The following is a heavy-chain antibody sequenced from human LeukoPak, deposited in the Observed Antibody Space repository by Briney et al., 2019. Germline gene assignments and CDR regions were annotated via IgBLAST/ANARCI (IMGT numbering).Heavy chain of an antibody. D-gene: IGHD1-26*01. CDR3: ARGRYPDY. CDR2: IFHSGIT. V-gene: IGHV4-38-2*01. Sequence: PSETLSLTCVVSGYSISSGHFWGWIRQPPGKGLEWIGDIFHSGITSYSPSLKSRVTISVDTSKNQFSPKLNSVTAADTAVYYCARGRYPDYWGQGTLVTVSS. CDR1: GYSISSGHF. J-gene: IGHJ4*02.